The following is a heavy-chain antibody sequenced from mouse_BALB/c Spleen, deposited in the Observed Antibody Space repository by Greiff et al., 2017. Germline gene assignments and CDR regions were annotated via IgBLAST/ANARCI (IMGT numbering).Heavy chain of an antibody. CDR1: GYSFTGYT. V-gene: IGHV1-18*01. CDR3: ERAGDGSNPYWYFDD. D-gene: IGHD1-1*01. Sequence: EVQLVESGPELVKPGASMKISCKASGYSFTGYTMNWVKQSHGKNLEWIGRINPYNGGTSYNQKFKGKATLTVDKSSSTAYMELLSLTSEDSAVYYCERAGDGSNPYWYFDDWGEGTTLTVSS. J-gene: IGHJ1*01. CDR2: INPYNGGT.